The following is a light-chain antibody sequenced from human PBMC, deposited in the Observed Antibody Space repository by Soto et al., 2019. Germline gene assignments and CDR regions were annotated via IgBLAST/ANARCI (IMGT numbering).Light chain of an antibody. CDR2: AAS. J-gene: IGKJ1*01. CDR3: LQDYNYSWT. CDR1: QGIRND. V-gene: IGKV1-6*01. Sequence: AIQMTQYPSSLSASVGDRVTITCRASQGIRNDLGWYQQKPGKAPTLLIYAASSLQSGVPSRFSGSGSGTDFTLTISSLQPEDFATYYCLQDYNYSWTFGQGTKVEIK.